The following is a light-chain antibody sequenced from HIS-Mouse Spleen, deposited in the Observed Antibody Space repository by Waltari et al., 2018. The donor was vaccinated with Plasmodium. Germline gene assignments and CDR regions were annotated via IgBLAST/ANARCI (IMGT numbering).Light chain of an antibody. CDR1: QSVSSSY. V-gene: IGKV3-20*01. CDR2: GAS. J-gene: IGKJ4*01. CDR3: QQYGSSPLT. Sequence: EIVLTQSPGTLSLSPGERATLSCRASQSVSSSYLAWYQQKPGQAPRLLTYGASSRATGIPDRFSCRGSGTDFTLTISRLEPEDFAVYYCQQYGSSPLTFGGGTKVEIK.